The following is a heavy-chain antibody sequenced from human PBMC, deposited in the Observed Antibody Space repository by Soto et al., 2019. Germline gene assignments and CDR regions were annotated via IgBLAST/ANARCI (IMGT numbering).Heavy chain of an antibody. V-gene: IGHV3-43*01. J-gene: IGHJ4*02. CDR1: GFTFHDYA. Sequence: GGSLRLSCAASGFTFHDYAIHWVRQAPGKGLEWVSVIAWDGGSKYYADSVEGRFTMSRDNGKNSVNLQLNSLRIGDTALYFCVREAGRGIYYFDYWGQGALVTVSS. CDR3: VREAGRGIYYFDY. D-gene: IGHD3-16*01. CDR2: IAWDGGSK.